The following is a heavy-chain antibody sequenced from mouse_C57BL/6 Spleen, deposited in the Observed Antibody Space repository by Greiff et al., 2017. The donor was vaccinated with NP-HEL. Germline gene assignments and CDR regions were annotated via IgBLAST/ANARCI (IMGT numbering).Heavy chain of an antibody. V-gene: IGHV1-80*01. CDR1: GYAFSSYW. CDR2: IYPGDGVT. CDR3: ARQYGSSYHWYYED. Sequence: QVQLQQSGAELVKPGASVKISCKASGYAFSSYWMNWVKQRPGTGLEWIGQIYPGDGVTNYNGKFKGKATLTADKSSSTAYMQHSSLTSEDSAVYICARQYGSSYHWYYEDRGTGTTVTVST. J-gene: IGHJ1*03. D-gene: IGHD1-1*01.